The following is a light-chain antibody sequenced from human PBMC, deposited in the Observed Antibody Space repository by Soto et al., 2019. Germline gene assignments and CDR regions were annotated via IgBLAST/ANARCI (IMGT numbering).Light chain of an antibody. Sequence: QSALTQPASVSGSPGQSITISCTGTSSDVGGYNYVSWYQQHPGKAPKLMIYEVSNRPSGVSNRFSGSKSGNTASLTISGLQAEDEADYYCSSYTSSSYDFGTGTKLTVL. CDR2: EVS. J-gene: IGLJ1*01. CDR1: SSDVGGYNY. CDR3: SSYTSSSYD. V-gene: IGLV2-14*01.